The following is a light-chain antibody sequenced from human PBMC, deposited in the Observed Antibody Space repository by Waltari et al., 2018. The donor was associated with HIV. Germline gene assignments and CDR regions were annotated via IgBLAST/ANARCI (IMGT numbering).Light chain of an antibody. V-gene: IGKV1-27*01. Sequence: DFQMTQSPSSLSAFVGERVTIPCRASQDIRHYVAWYQQKSERVPKLLIHSASTLQSGVPSRFSGSTSGTEFTLTINSLQPDDVATYYCQKYNSVVSFGGGTKVEI. CDR3: QKYNSVVS. CDR1: QDIRHY. J-gene: IGKJ4*01. CDR2: SAS.